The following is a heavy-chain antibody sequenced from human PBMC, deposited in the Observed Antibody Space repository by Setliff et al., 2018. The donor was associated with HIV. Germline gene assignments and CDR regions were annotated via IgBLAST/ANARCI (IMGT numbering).Heavy chain of an antibody. CDR1: GGSISRDSFY. D-gene: IGHD3-3*01. CDR3: ARSPPTTFWSGYTYYYYMDV. V-gene: IGHV4-39*07. J-gene: IGHJ6*03. Sequence: SETLSLTCTVSGGSISRDSFYWGWFRQPPGEGLEWIGSIYYSGTTYYAPSLETRLTISVDTSTNQFSLKLTSVTAADTAVYYCARSPPTTFWSGYTYYYYMDVWGKGTTVTVSS. CDR2: IYYSGTT.